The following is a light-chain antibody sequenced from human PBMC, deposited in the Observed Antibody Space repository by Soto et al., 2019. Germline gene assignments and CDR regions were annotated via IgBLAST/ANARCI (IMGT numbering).Light chain of an antibody. V-gene: IGKV3-15*01. CDR1: QSVGRS. CDR3: QKYDDWLLVT. J-gene: IGKJ4*01. CDR2: GTS. Sequence: EIAMRQSPATQSVSPGKRATLSCRASQSVGRSLAWYQQKPGQAPRLLIYGTSARATGIPATFSGSGSGTEFTLTISSLQSEDFAIYYCQKYDDWLLVTLGGGTKVDIK.